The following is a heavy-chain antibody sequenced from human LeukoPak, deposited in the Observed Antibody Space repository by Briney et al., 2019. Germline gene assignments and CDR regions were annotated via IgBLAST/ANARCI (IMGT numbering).Heavy chain of an antibody. CDR3: ARDRGYSYATRGAFDI. V-gene: IGHV3-21*01. CDR1: GFTFSSYS. D-gene: IGHD5-18*01. CDR2: ISSSSSYI. Sequence: GGSLRLSCAASGFTFSSYSMNRVRQAPGKGLEWVSSISSSSSYIYYADSVKGRFTISRDNAKNSLYLQMNSLRAEDTAVYYCARDRGYSYATRGAFDIWGQGTMVTVSS. J-gene: IGHJ3*02.